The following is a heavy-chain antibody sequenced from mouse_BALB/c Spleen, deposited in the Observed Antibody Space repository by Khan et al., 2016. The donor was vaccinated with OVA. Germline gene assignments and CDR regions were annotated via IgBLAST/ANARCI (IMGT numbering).Heavy chain of an antibody. CDR1: GFTFSSYS. CDR3: ASHLTGSFAY. D-gene: IGHD4-1*01. V-gene: IGHV5-6*02. J-gene: IGHJ3*01. Sequence: EVELVESGGDLVEPGGSLKLSCAACGFTFSSYSMSWVRQTPDKRLEWVATISSGGDYTYYPDIVKGRFTISRDNAKNTLYLQMSSLKSEDTAMYYCASHLTGSFAYWGQGTLVAVSA. CDR2: ISSGGDYT.